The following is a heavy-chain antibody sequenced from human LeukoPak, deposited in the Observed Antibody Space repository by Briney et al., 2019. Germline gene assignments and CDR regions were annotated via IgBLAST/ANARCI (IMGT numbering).Heavy chain of an antibody. CDR2: IYYSGST. CDR3: ARDRGYCSGSNCYMVFDY. CDR1: GGSISSYY. D-gene: IGHD2-15*01. J-gene: IGHJ4*02. V-gene: IGHV4-59*01. Sequence: SETPSLTCTVSGGSISSYYWSWIRQPPGKGLEWIGYIYYSGSTNYNPSLKSRVTISVDTSKNQFSLKLSSVTAADTAVYYCARDRGYCSGSNCYMVFDYWGQGTRVTVSS.